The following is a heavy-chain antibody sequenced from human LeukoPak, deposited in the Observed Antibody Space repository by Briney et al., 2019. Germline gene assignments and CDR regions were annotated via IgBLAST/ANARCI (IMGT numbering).Heavy chain of an antibody. D-gene: IGHD6-13*01. CDR1: GGSFSGYY. CDR3: AAPAAGTGRGFQH. CDR2: INRSGST. Sequence: SETLSLTCAVYGGSFSGYYWSWIRQPPGKGLEWIGEINRSGSTNYNPSLKSRVTISVDTSKNQFSLKLSSVTAADTAVYYCAAPAAGTGRGFQHWGQGTPVTVSS. J-gene: IGHJ1*01. V-gene: IGHV4-34*01.